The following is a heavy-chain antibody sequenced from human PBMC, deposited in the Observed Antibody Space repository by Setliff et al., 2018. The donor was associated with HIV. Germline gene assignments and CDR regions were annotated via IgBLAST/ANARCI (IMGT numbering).Heavy chain of an antibody. V-gene: IGHV3-11*04. CDR1: GYSISSGYY. Sequence: LSLTCTVSGYSISSGYYWGWIRQPPGKGLEWIGSTRYYAVSVKGRFTISRDNAKNSLYLQMNSLRAEDTAVYYCAREEISYYFDYWGQGTLVTVSS. CDR3: AREEISYYFDY. CDR2: GSTR. J-gene: IGHJ4*02.